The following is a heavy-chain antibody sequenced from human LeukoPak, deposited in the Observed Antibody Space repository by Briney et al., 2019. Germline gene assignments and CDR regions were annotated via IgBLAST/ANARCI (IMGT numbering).Heavy chain of an antibody. V-gene: IGHV1-46*01. CDR2: INPSGGST. D-gene: IGHD3-10*01. J-gene: IGHJ6*03. Sequence: GASVKVSCKASGYTFTSYYMHWVRQAPGQGLEWMGIINPSGGSTSYAQKFQGRVTMTRDTSTSTVYMELSSLRSGDTAVYYCARXAGDGFGEPNMDVWGKGTTVTISS. CDR3: ARXAGDGFGEPNMDV. CDR1: GYTFTSYY.